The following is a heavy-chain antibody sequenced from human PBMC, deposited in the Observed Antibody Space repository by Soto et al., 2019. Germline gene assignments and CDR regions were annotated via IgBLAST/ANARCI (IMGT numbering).Heavy chain of an antibody. CDR1: GYTFTGYY. V-gene: IGHV1-2*04. CDR2: INPNSGGT. D-gene: IGHD3-10*01. CDR3: ARASMVRGQGYYYGMDV. Sequence: QVQLVQSGAEVKKPGASVKVSCKASGYTFTGYYMHWVRQAPGQGLEWMGWINPNSGGTNYAQKFQGWVTMTRDTSLSTAYMELSRLRSDDTAVYYCARASMVRGQGYYYGMDVWGQGTTVTVSS. J-gene: IGHJ6*02.